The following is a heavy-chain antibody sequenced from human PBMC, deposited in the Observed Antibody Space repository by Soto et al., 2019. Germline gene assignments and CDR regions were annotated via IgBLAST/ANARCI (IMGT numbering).Heavy chain of an antibody. J-gene: IGHJ6*04. CDR1: GFTVSSKY. CDR2: IQSGGPT. D-gene: IGHD2-15*01. CDR3: ARDAVLCDGGRCYGVPLDV. V-gene: IGHV3-66*01. Sequence: EVHLVESGGGLVQPGGSLRLSCAASGFTVSSKYMSWVRQAPGKGLEWVSLIQSGGPTSYADSVKGRFAISRDTSENPRHLQMDSLRAEDTAVYYCARDAVLCDGGRCYGVPLDVWGKGPTVTVSS.